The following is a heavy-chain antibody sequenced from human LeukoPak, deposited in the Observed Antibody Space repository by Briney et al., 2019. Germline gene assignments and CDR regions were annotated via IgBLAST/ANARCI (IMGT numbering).Heavy chain of an antibody. CDR3: VRDATLNWNDVPSFDY. V-gene: IGHV3-21*01. CDR1: GFSFSTYS. CDR2: IASSTTYL. D-gene: IGHD1-20*01. Sequence: PGWSLRLSCAASGFSFSTYSMSWVRQAPGKGLECVSSIASSTTYLHYRDSLKGRFTISRDNANNSLYLQMNSLRVEDTAVYYCVRDATLNWNDVPSFDYWGQGTLVTVSS. J-gene: IGHJ4*02.